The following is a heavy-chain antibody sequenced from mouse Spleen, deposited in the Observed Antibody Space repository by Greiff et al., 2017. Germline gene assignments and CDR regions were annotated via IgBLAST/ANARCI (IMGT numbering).Heavy chain of an antibody. CDR1: GFTFSSYA. CDR3: ASSTARATGFAY. J-gene: IGHJ3*01. Sequence: EVQRVESGGGLVKPGGSLKLSCAASGFTFSSYAMSWVRQTPEKRLEWVATISSGGSYTYYPDSVKGRFTISRDNAKNTLYLQMSSLRSEDTAMYYCASSTARATGFAYWGQGTLVTVSA. D-gene: IGHD3-2*01. CDR2: ISSGGSYT. V-gene: IGHV5-9-3*01.